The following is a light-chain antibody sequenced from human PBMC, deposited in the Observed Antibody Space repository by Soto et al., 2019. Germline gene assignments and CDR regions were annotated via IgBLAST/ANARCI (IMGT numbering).Light chain of an antibody. CDR3: QQYDGSPWT. CDR2: GAS. J-gene: IGKJ5*01. Sequence: EIVLTQYPGTLSLSPGERATLSCRASQSVSNNYLAWYQQKPGQAPRLLIYGASNRATGIPDRFSGSGSGTDFTLTISRLEPEDSAVYYCQQYDGSPWTFGQGTRLEI. V-gene: IGKV3-20*01. CDR1: QSVSNNY.